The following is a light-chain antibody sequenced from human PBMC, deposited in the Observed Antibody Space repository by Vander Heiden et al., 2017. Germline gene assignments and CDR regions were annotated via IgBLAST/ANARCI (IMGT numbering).Light chain of an antibody. CDR3: QVWDSSSDHVV. V-gene: IGLV3-21*04. J-gene: IGLJ2*01. Sequence: SYVLTPPPSVSVAPGKTARITCGGNNIGSKSVHWYQQKPGQAPVLVIYYDSDRPSGIPERFSGSNSGNTATLTISRVEAGDEADYYCQVWDSSSDHVVCGGGTKLTVL. CDR1: NIGSKS. CDR2: YDS.